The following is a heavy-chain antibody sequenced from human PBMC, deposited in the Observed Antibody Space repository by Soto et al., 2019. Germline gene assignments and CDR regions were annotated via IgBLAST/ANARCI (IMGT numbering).Heavy chain of an antibody. CDR1: GYTFTNYG. Sequence: QVQLVQSGAEVKKPGASVKVSCKASGYTFTNYGITWVRQAPGQGLEWMGWISGYNGNTKNAQKLQGRVTMTTDTSTSTADMELRSLRSDDTAVYYCARGVGSGSYYNQYNWFDPWGQGTLVTVSS. CDR2: ISGYNGNT. V-gene: IGHV1-18*01. D-gene: IGHD3-10*01. CDR3: ARGVGSGSYYNQYNWFDP. J-gene: IGHJ5*02.